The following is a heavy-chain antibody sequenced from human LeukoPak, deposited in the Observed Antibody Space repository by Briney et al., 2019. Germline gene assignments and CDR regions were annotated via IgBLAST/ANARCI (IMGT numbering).Heavy chain of an antibody. J-gene: IGHJ4*02. CDR1: GFTLSSYS. Sequence: GGSLRLSCAASGFTLSSYSMNWVRQAPGKGLEWVSYISSSSSTIYYADSVKGRFTISRDNAKNSLYLQMNSLRAEDTAVYYCARDLGGYSSGWYENYWGQGTLVTVSS. V-gene: IGHV3-48*01. CDR3: ARDLGGYSSGWYENY. D-gene: IGHD6-19*01. CDR2: ISSSSSTI.